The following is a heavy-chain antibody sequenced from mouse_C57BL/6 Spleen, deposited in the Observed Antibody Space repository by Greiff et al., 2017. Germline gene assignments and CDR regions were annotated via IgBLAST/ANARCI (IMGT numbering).Heavy chain of an antibody. CDR2: IYPGSGNT. J-gene: IGHJ2*01. CDR1: GYTFTDYY. CDR3: ANGRRGYFDY. D-gene: IGHD4-1*01. V-gene: IGHV1-76*01. Sequence: VQLQQSGAELVRPGASVKLSCKASGYTFTDYYINWVKQRPGQGLEWIARIYPGSGNTYYNEKFKGKATLTAEKSSSTAYMQLSSLTSEDSAVYFCANGRRGYFDYWGQGTTLTVSS.